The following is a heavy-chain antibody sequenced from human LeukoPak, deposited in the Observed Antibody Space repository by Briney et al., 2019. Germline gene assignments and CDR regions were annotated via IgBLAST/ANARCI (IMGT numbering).Heavy chain of an antibody. V-gene: IGHV3-7*03. CDR3: AKDAQPRSRWFDP. Sequence: GGSLRLSCAASGFIFKDFWMIWVRQAPGKGLEWVANIKQDGSEKYYVDSVKGRFTISRDNAKNSLYLQMNTLRAEDTAMYYCAKDAQPRSRWFDPWGQGTLVTVSS. CDR2: IKQDGSEK. CDR1: GFIFKDFW. D-gene: IGHD3-16*01. J-gene: IGHJ5*02.